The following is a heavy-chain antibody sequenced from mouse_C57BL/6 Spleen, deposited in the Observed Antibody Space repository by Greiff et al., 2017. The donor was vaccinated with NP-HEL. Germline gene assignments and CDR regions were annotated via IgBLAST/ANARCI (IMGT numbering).Heavy chain of an antibody. Sequence: QVQLKESGAELVKPGASVKISCKASGYAFSSYWMNWVKQRPGKGLEWIGQIYPGDGDTNYNGKFKGKATLTADKSSSTAYMQLSSLTSEDSAVYFCARPPYSNYGDYAMDYWGQGTSVTVSS. CDR3: ARPPYSNYGDYAMDY. CDR2: IYPGDGDT. J-gene: IGHJ4*01. D-gene: IGHD2-5*01. V-gene: IGHV1-80*01. CDR1: GYAFSSYW.